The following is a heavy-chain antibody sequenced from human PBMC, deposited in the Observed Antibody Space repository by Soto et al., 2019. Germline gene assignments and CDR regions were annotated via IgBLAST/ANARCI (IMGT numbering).Heavy chain of an antibody. V-gene: IGHV4-34*09. Sequence: TLSLTCTVSGGSFSGYFWTWIRQPPGEGLEWLAEINHSGITNYNPSVESRVSMSVDTSKNQFSLRLYSVTAADTAVYYCARSYSSGWEFDYWGQGTQVTVSS. J-gene: IGHJ4*02. CDR2: INHSGIT. CDR3: ARSYSSGWEFDY. CDR1: GGSFSGYF. D-gene: IGHD6-19*01.